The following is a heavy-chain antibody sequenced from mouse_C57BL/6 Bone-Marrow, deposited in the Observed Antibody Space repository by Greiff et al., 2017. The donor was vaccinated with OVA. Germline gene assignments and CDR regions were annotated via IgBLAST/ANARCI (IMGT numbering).Heavy chain of an antibody. Sequence: QVQLQQSGAELVRPGASVKLSCKASGYTFTDYYINWVKQRPGQGLEWIARIYPGSGNTYYNEKFKGQATLTAEKSSSTAYMQLSSLTSEDSAVYFCAREGFYYGSSYAMDYWGQGTSVTVSS. J-gene: IGHJ4*01. V-gene: IGHV1-76*01. D-gene: IGHD1-1*01. CDR3: AREGFYYGSSYAMDY. CDR2: IYPGSGNT. CDR1: GYTFTDYY.